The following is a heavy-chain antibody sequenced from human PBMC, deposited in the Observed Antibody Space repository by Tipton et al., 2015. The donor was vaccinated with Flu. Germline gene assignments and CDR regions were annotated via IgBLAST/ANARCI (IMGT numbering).Heavy chain of an antibody. CDR1: GGSISGGNYY. V-gene: IGHV4-61*02. Sequence: TLSLTCTVSGGSISGGNYYWSWIRQPAGKGPEWLGRMYTRGTSNYNPSLKSRLTISLDTSKNQFSLRLTSVTAADTAVYYCARDNDSSGPHYFDYWGQGTLVTVSS. D-gene: IGHD3-22*01. CDR2: MYTRGTS. CDR3: ARDNDSSGPHYFDY. J-gene: IGHJ4*02.